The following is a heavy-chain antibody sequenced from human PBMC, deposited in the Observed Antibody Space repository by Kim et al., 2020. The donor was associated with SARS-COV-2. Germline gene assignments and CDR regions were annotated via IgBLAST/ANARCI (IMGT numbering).Heavy chain of an antibody. Sequence: SETLSLTCTVSGYFISSGYYWGWIRQPPGQGLEWIGIIYHSGKTYYNPSLKSRLTISADTSNNQFSLKLSSVTAADTALYFCARVRSINGGVPIDFDYWGQGTLVTVSS. CDR1: GYFISSGYY. D-gene: IGHD3-16*01. J-gene: IGHJ4*02. V-gene: IGHV4-38-2*02. CDR3: ARVRSINGGVPIDFDY. CDR2: IYHSGKT.